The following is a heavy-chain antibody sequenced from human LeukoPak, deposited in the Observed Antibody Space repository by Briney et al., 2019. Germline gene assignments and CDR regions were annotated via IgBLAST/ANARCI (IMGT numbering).Heavy chain of an antibody. CDR2: IKQDGSEK. CDR3: AREGTYCSSTSCYGGFFY. J-gene: IGHJ4*02. V-gene: IGHV3-7*01. D-gene: IGHD2-2*01. Sequence: GSLRLFCAASGFTFSSYWMSWVRQAPGKGLEWVANIKQDGSEKYYVDSVKGRFTISTDNAKNSLYLQMSSLRAEDTAVYYCAREGTYCSSTSCYGGFFYWGQGTLVTVSS. CDR1: GFTFSSYW.